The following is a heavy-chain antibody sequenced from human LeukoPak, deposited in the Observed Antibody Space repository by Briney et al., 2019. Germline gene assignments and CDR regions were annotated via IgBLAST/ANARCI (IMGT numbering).Heavy chain of an antibody. V-gene: IGHV3-43D*03. Sequence: PGGSLRLSCAASGFTFDDYAMHWVRQAPGKGLERVSLISWDGGSTYYADSVKGRFTISRDSSKNSLYLQMNSLRAEDTALYYCAKDPGRRAAAGTKGWFDYWGQGTLVTVSS. CDR1: GFTFDDYA. CDR2: ISWDGGST. CDR3: AKDPGRRAAAGTKGWFDY. J-gene: IGHJ4*02. D-gene: IGHD6-13*01.